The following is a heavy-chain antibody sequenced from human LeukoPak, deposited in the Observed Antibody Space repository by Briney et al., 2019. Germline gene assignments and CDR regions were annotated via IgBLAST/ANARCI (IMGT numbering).Heavy chain of an antibody. CDR1: GGSISSYY. CDR2: IYYSGST. D-gene: IGHD3-3*01. Sequence: SETLSLTCTVSGGSISSYYWSWIRQPPGKGLEWIGYIYYSGSTYYNPSLKSRVTISVDTSKNQFSLKLSSVTAADTAVYYCARSGGQGELYYDFWSGYLYWGQGTLVTVSS. CDR3: ARSGGQGELYYDFWSGYLY. J-gene: IGHJ4*02. V-gene: IGHV4-59*12.